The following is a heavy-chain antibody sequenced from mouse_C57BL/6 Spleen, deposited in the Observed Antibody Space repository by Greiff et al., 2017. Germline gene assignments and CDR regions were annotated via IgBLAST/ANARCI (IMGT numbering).Heavy chain of an antibody. J-gene: IGHJ3*01. CDR1: GFSFNTYA. Sequence: GGGLVQPKGSLKLSCAASGFSFNTYAMNWVRQAPGKGLEWVARIRSKSNNYATYYADSVKGRFTISRDDSESMLYLQLNNLKTEDTAMYYCGASIRFAYWGQGTLVTVSA. D-gene: IGHD6-1*01. V-gene: IGHV10-1*01. CDR2: IRSKSNNYAT. CDR3: GASIRFAY.